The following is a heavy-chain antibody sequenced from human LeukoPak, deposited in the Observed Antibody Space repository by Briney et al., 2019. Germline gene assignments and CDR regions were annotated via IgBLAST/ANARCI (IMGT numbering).Heavy chain of an antibody. D-gene: IGHD1-26*01. CDR3: AREVGATDDY. V-gene: IGHV3-21*01. CDR2: ISGSSTYI. J-gene: IGHJ4*02. Sequence: PGGSLRLSCAASGFTFSSYNMNWVRQAPGKGLEWVSSISGSSTYIYYADPVRGRFTISRDNAKNSLFLHMNSLRAEDTAVYYCAREVGATDDYWGQGTLVTVSS. CDR1: GFTFSSYN.